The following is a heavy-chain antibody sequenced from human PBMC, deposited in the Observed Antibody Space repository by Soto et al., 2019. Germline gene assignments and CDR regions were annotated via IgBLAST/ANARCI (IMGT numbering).Heavy chain of an antibody. D-gene: IGHD1-26*01. CDR2: ISISGSDT. CDR1: GFSFSSYE. J-gene: IGHJ5*02. CDR3: ASLSGSYGFDP. Sequence: EAQLVESGGDLVQPGGSLRLSCAGSGFSFSSYEMNWVRQAPGKGLEWVSYISISGSDTYYADSVKARFTISRDNAQNSRDLQMTRLRGEDTAIYYCASLSGSYGFDPWGQGTLVTVSS. V-gene: IGHV3-48*03.